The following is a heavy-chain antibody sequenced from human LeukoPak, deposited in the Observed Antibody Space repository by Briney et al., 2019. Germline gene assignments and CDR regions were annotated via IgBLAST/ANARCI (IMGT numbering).Heavy chain of an antibody. V-gene: IGHV1-69*05. CDR1: GGTFSSYA. CDR3: ARETVDTQPTFDY. CDR2: IIPIFGTA. J-gene: IGHJ4*03. Sequence: SVKVSCKASGGTFSSYAISWVRQAPGQALEWMGRIIPIFGTANYAQKFQGRVTITTDESTSTAYMELSSLRSEDTAVYYCARETVDTQPTFDYWGQGTMVTVSS. D-gene: IGHD4-23*01.